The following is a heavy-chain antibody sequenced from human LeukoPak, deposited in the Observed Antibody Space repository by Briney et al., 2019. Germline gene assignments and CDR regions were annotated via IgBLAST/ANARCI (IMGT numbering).Heavy chain of an antibody. CDR2: IYTSGST. V-gene: IGHV4-4*07. CDR3: ARGYSSIKTMDV. CDR1: GGSISSYY. Sequence: PSETLSLTCTVSGGSISSYYWSWIRQPAGKGLEWIGRIYTSGSTNYNPSLKSRVTMSVDTSQYQFSLTLGSVTPADTAVYYCARGYSSIKTMDVRGKGTTVTVSS. D-gene: IGHD6-13*01. J-gene: IGHJ6*04.